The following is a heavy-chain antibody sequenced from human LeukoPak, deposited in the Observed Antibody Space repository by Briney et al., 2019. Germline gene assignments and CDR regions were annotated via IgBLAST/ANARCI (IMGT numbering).Heavy chain of an antibody. D-gene: IGHD3-10*01. CDR3: ASLRGDYYGSGSYYNKPDAFDI. V-gene: IGHV4-61*05. CDR1: GGSISSSSYY. J-gene: IGHJ3*02. CDR2: IYYSGST. Sequence: SETLSLTCTVSGGSISSSSYYWGWIRQPPGKGLEWIGYIYYSGSTNYNPSLKSRVTISVDTSKNQFSLKLSSVTAADTAVYYCASLRGDYYGSGSYYNKPDAFDIWGQGTMVTVSS.